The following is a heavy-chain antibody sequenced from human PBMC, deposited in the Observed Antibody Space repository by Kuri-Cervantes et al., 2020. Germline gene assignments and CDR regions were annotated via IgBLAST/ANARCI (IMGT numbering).Heavy chain of an antibody. V-gene: IGHV1-69*13. J-gene: IGHJ4*02. CDR3: ARDRRYYYDSSGY. D-gene: IGHD3-22*01. CDR2: IIPIFGTA. Sequence: SVKVSCKASGGTFSSYAISWVRQAPGQGLEWMGGIIPIFGTANYAQKFQGRVTITADESTSTAYMELSSLRSEDTAVYYCARDRRYYYDSSGYWGQGTLVTVS. CDR1: GGTFSSYA.